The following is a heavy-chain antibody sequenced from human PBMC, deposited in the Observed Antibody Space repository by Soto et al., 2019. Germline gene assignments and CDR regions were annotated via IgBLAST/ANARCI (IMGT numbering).Heavy chain of an antibody. Sequence: GESLKISCEGSGYSFGNYWIAWVRQMPGKGLEWMGIIYPADSDTRYSPSFQGQVTISADKYISTAYLQWTSLKASDTAMYYCARQFHDNTGGGSYYYGLDVWGLGTTVTVSS. V-gene: IGHV5-51*01. CDR1: GYSFGNYW. CDR2: IYPADSDT. D-gene: IGHD2-8*02. CDR3: ARQFHDNTGGGSYYYGLDV. J-gene: IGHJ6*02.